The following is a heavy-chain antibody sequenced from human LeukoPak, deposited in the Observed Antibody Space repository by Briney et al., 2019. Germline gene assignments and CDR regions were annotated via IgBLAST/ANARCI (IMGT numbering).Heavy chain of an antibody. CDR2: ISGSGGST. Sequence: GGSLRLSCAASGFTFSSYAMSWVRQAPGKGLEWVSAISGSGGSTYYADSVKGRFTISRDNSKNTLYLQMNSLRAEDTAVYYCAKASPPSPLKITMVRGVIDYWGQGTLVTVSS. J-gene: IGHJ4*02. D-gene: IGHD3-10*01. V-gene: IGHV3-23*01. CDR3: AKASPPSPLKITMVRGVIDY. CDR1: GFTFSSYA.